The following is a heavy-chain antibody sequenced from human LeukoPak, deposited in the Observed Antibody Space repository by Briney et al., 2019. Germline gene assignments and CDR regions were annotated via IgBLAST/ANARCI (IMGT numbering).Heavy chain of an antibody. D-gene: IGHD4-11*01. V-gene: IGHV1-69*04. Sequence: SSVKVSFKASGGTVSIYAISWVRQAPGHGLEWMGRVIPILGIANYAQNIKGRVTITANKSMNTAYMELSSLRSGETAVYYCARDVGYDYSKYGDYWGQGTLVPVSS. J-gene: IGHJ4*02. CDR1: GGTVSIYA. CDR3: ARDVGYDYSKYGDY. CDR2: VIPILGIA.